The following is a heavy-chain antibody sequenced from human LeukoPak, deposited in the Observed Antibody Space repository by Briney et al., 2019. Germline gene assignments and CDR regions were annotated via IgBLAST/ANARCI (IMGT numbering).Heavy chain of an antibody. J-gene: IGHJ6*03. CDR1: GFTFSSYG. Sequence: GGSLRLSCAASGFTFSSYGMHWVRQAPGKGLEWVAVISYDGSNKYYADSVKGRFTISRDNSKNTLYLQMNSLRAEDTAVYYCARAYNWNYYYMDVWGKGTTVTVSS. CDR3: ARAYNWNYYYMDV. CDR2: ISYDGSNK. D-gene: IGHD1-20*01. V-gene: IGHV3-30*19.